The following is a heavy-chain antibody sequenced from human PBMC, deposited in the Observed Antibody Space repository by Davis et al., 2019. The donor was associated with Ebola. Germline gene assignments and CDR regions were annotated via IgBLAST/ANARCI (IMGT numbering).Heavy chain of an antibody. Sequence: PSETLSLTCAVYGGSSSGYYWSWIRQPPGKGLEWIGEINHSGSTNYNPSLKSRVTISVDTSKNQFSLKLSSVTAADTAVYYCARGIIVATIWGQGTLVTVSS. CDR2: INHSGST. J-gene: IGHJ4*02. CDR3: ARGIIVATI. CDR1: GGSSSGYY. D-gene: IGHD5-12*01. V-gene: IGHV4-34*01.